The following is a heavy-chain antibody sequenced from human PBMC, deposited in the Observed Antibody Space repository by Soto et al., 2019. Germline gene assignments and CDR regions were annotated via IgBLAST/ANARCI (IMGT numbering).Heavy chain of an antibody. CDR2: ISSSSQNI. V-gene: IGHV3-48*01. CDR3: ARDQSRGQVFYYYMDV. Sequence: ESGGGLVQPGGSLRLSCAASEFTFRTYAMNWVRQAPGKGLEWVSYISSSSQNIRYADSVKGRFTISRDNAKNSLYLQMNSLRAEDTAVYYCARDQSRGQVFYYYMDVWGKGTTVTVSS. CDR1: EFTFRTYA. J-gene: IGHJ6*03. D-gene: IGHD3-10*01.